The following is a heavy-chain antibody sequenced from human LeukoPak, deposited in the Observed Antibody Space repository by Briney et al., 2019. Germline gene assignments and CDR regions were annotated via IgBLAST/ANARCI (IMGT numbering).Heavy chain of an antibody. J-gene: IGHJ5*02. Sequence: GGSLRLSCAASGFTFNSYAMSWVRQAPGKGLEWVANIKQDGSEKYYVDSVKGRFTISRDNAKNSLYLQMNSLRAEDTAVYYCARDRVAAAGTNWFDPWGQGTLVTVSS. CDR2: IKQDGSEK. CDR3: ARDRVAAAGTNWFDP. V-gene: IGHV3-7*03. CDR1: GFTFNSYA. D-gene: IGHD6-13*01.